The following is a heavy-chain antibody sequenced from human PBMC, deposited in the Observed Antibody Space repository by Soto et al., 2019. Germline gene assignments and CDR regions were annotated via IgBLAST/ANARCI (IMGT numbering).Heavy chain of an antibody. CDR1: GGSVSSGSYY. CDR3: ARGIAPRWFDP. Sequence: TSETLSLTCTVSGGSVSSGSYYWSWIRQPPGKGLEWIGYIYYSGSTNYNPSLKGRVTISVDTSKNQFSLKLSSVTAADTAVYYCARGIAPRWFDPWGQGTLVTVSS. D-gene: IGHD6-13*01. V-gene: IGHV4-61*01. J-gene: IGHJ5*02. CDR2: IYYSGST.